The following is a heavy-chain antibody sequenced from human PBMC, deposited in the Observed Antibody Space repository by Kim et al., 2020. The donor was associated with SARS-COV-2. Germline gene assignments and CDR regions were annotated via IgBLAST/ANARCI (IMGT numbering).Heavy chain of an antibody. J-gene: IGHJ4*02. D-gene: IGHD3-10*01. CDR3: ARDGNYYGSGSYPPETF. CDR1: GYTFTSYG. CDR2: ISAYNGNT. Sequence: ASVKVSCKASGYTFTSYGISWVRQAPGQGLEWMGWISAYNGNTNYAQKLQGRVTMTTDTSTSTAYMELRSLRSDDTAVYYCARDGNYYGSGSYPPETFWGQGTLVTVSS. V-gene: IGHV1-18*01.